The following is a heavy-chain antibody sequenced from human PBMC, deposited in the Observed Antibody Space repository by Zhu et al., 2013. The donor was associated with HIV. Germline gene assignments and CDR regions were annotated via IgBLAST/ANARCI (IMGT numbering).Heavy chain of an antibody. CDR3: ASVDRNGFFGFES. CDR2: SIPIFGPP. Sequence: QVQLEQSGAEVKKPGSSVKVSCKASGGTVNSDAIIWVRQAPGQGLEWMGGSIPIFGPPNYARKFQGRVTVTADESTRTSYMELSSLTSEDTAVYYCASVDRNGFFGFESWGQGTLVAVSS. J-gene: IGHJ4*02. V-gene: IGHV1-69*01. CDR1: GGTVNSDA. D-gene: IGHD3-22*01.